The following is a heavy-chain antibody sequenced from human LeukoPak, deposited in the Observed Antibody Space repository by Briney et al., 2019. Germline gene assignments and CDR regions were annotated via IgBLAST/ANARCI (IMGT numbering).Heavy chain of an antibody. V-gene: IGHV1-18*01. CDR1: GYTFTSYG. CDR3: AREGGVLRYFDWLFAYYYGMDV. J-gene: IGHJ6*02. Sequence: VRVSCKASGYTFTSYGISWVRQAPGQGLEWMGWISAYNGNTNYAQKLQGRVTMTTDTSTSTAYMELRSQRSDDTAVYYCAREGGVLRYFDWLFAYYYGMDVWGQGTTVTVSS. CDR2: ISAYNGNT. D-gene: IGHD3-9*01.